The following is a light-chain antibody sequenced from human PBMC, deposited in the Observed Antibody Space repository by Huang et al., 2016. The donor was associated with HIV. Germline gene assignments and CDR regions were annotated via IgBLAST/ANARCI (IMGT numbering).Light chain of an antibody. CDR2: AAS. J-gene: IGKJ4*01. CDR1: QDITNY. V-gene: IGKV1-33*01. CDR3: QQYDNLPLT. Sequence: DIQMTQSPSSLSASVGDIVTITCQASQDITNYLNWYQQKPGKAPKLLIYAASNLETGAPSRFSGGGSGTDFTFTISSLQPEDIATYYCQQYDNLPLTFGGGTKVEI.